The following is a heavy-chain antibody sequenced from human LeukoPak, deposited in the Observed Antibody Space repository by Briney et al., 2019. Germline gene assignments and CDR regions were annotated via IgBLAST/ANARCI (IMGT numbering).Heavy chain of an antibody. CDR1: GGSFSGYY. D-gene: IGHD4-23*01. Sequence: SETLSLTCAVYGGSFSGYYWSWIRQPPGKGLEWIGEINHSGSTNYNPSLKSRVTISVDTSKNQFPLKLSSVTAADTAVYYCARFTVVTWTRDYWGQGTLVTVSS. V-gene: IGHV4-34*01. CDR2: INHSGST. CDR3: ARFTVVTWTRDY. J-gene: IGHJ4*02.